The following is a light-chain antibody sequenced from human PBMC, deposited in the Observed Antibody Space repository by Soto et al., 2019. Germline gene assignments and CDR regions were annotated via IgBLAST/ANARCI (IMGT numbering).Light chain of an antibody. CDR2: LEGSGSY. V-gene: IGLV4-60*02. Sequence: QTVVTQSSSASASLGSSVKLTCTLSSGHSSYIIAWHQQQPGKAPRYLMKLEGSGSYNKGSGVPDRFSGSSSGADRYLTISNLQFEDEADYYCETWDSNTRVFGTGPKLTVL. CDR3: ETWDSNTRV. CDR1: SGHSSYI. J-gene: IGLJ1*01.